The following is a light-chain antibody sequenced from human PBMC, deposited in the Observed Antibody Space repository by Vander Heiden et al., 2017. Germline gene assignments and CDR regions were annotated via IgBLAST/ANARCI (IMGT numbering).Light chain of an antibody. V-gene: IGKV4-1*01. Sequence: DIVMTQSPDSLAVSLAERATINCKSSQRVLYSSNNKNYLAWYQQKPGQPPKLLIYWASTRESGVPDRFSGSGSGTDFTLTISSLQAEDVAVYYCQQYYSTPTFGQGTKVEIK. J-gene: IGKJ1*01. CDR1: QRVLYSSNNKNY. CDR2: WAS. CDR3: QQYYSTPT.